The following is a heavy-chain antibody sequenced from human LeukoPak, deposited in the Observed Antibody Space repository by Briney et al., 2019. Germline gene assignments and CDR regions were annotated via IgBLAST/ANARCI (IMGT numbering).Heavy chain of an antibody. Sequence: SSETLSLTCTVSGYSISSGYYWGWIRQPPGKGLEWIGSIYHSGSTYYNPSLKSRVTISVDTSKNQFSLKLSSVTAADTAVYYCARAFIAAAGTLSNWFDPWGQGTLVTVSS. V-gene: IGHV4-38-2*02. CDR3: ARAFIAAAGTLSNWFDP. CDR2: IYHSGST. J-gene: IGHJ5*02. D-gene: IGHD6-13*01. CDR1: GYSISSGYY.